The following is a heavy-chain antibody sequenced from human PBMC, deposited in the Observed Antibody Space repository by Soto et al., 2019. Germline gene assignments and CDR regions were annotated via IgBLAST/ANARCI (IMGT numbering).Heavy chain of an antibody. J-gene: IGHJ5*02. D-gene: IGHD5-12*01. CDR3: AREQSHSGYDNYFDP. CDR1: GFTFSSYA. Sequence: LRLSCAASGFTFSSYAMNWIRQHPGKGLEWIGYIYYSGSTYYNPSLKSRVTISIDTSKNQFSLKLSSVTVADTAVYYGAREQSHSGYDNYFDPWGQGTLVTVSS. CDR2: IYYSGST. V-gene: IGHV4-31*02.